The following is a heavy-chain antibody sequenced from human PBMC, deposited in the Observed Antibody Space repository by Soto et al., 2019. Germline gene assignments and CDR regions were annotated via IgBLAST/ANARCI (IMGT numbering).Heavy chain of an antibody. CDR3: AKDLGYRGSAPGRSEDY. D-gene: IGHD6-13*01. CDR2: ISYDGNDE. Sequence: GGSLRLSCAASGFPFSNYGMDWVRQAPGKGLEWVTFISYDGNDEYYADPVKGRFTISRENSKNTLYLQMNNLRTEDTAVYYCAKDLGYRGSAPGRSEDYWDLGTLVTVSS. V-gene: IGHV3-30*18. J-gene: IGHJ4*02. CDR1: GFPFSNYG.